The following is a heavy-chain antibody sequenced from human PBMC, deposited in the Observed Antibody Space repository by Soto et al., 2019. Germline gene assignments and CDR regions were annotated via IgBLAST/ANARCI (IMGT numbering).Heavy chain of an antibody. CDR1: GFTFSSAW. CDR2: IKTTTDGGTT. D-gene: IGHD3-22*01. J-gene: IGHJ5*02. Sequence: EVHLVESGGGLVRPGGSLKLSCAASGFTFSSAWMRWVRQAPGKGLEWVGRIKTTTDGGTTDYAAPVKGRFTISRDDSRNTLSLQMNSLKTEDTAVYYCTTADSSDSYDSAGFYYRWFDPWGQGTLVTVSS. CDR3: TTADSSDSYDSAGFYYRWFDP. V-gene: IGHV3-15*01.